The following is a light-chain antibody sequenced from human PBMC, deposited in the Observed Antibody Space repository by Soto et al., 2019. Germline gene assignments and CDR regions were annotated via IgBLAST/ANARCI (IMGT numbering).Light chain of an antibody. J-gene: IGKJ1*01. CDR2: KAS. V-gene: IGKV1-5*03. CDR1: QTISSW. Sequence: DIQMTQSPSTLSGSVGDRVTITCRASQTISSWLAWYQQKPGKAPKLLIYKASTLKSGVPSRFSGSGSGTEFTLTISSLQPDDFATYYCQQANSFPTFGQGTKVDIK. CDR3: QQANSFPT.